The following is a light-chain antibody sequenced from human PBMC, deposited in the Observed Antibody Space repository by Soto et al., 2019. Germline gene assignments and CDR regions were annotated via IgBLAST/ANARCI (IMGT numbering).Light chain of an antibody. CDR3: AAWDDSLNGVV. V-gene: IGLV1-44*01. J-gene: IGLJ2*01. CDR2: SNT. CDR1: SSNIGSHT. Sequence: QSVLTQPPSASGTPGQTIAISCSGGSSNIGSHTVNWYQQLPGTAPRLLIYSNTQRPSGVPDRCSGSKSGTSAPLAISGPQSEYEGDYYCAAWDDSLNGVVFGGGTKVTVL.